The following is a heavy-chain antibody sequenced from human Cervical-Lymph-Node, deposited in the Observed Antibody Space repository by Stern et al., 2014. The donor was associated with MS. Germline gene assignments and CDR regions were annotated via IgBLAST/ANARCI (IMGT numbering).Heavy chain of an antibody. D-gene: IGHD6-13*01. Sequence: QVTLRESGPVLVKPTETLTLTCTVSGFSLSNARMGVSWIRQPPGKALEWLANIFSNDEKSYSTSLKTRLTISKDTSKSQVVLTMTNMDPVDTATYYCARIKVSRIAAAGSDAFDIWGQGTMVTVSS. CDR3: ARIKVSRIAAAGSDAFDI. CDR1: GFSLSNARMG. V-gene: IGHV2-26*01. CDR2: IFSNDEK. J-gene: IGHJ3*02.